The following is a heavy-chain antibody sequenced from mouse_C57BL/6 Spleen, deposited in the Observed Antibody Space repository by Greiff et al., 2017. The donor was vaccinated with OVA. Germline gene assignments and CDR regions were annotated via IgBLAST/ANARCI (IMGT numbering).Heavy chain of an antibody. CDR1: GFTFSDSG. D-gene: IGHD1-1*01. J-gene: IGHJ3*01. V-gene: IGHV5-17*01. CDR3: ARDTIAY. CDR2: ISSGSSTI. Sequence: EVKLVESGGGLVKPGGSLKLSCAASGFTFSDSGMHWVRQAPETGLEWVAYISSGSSTIYYADTVKGRFTISRDNAKNTLFLQMTSLRSEDTAMYYCARDTIAYWGQGTLVTVSA.